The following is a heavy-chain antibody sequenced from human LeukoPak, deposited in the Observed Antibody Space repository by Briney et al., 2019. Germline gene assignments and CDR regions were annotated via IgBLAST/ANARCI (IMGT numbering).Heavy chain of an antibody. J-gene: IGHJ4*02. V-gene: IGHV4-61*03. CDR1: GDSVSNGNYY. D-gene: IGHD3-10*01. Sequence: SETLSLTCTVSGDSVSNGNYYWSWLRQPPGKALEWIGYIYYTGKTYYTPSLEGRVTILVDTSRNHFSVKLSSVTAAATAVYYCARSQNYYGSGDYWSQGTLVTVSS. CDR2: IYYTGKT. CDR3: ARSQNYYGSGDY.